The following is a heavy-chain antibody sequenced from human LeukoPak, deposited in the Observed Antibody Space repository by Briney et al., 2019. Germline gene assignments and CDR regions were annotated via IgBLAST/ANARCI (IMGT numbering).Heavy chain of an antibody. Sequence: ASVKVSCKASGYTFPSYFMHWVRQTPGQGLEWMGIINPTGGSTTYAQKFQGRVTMTRDTSTSTVYMELSSLRSDDTAVYYCARTAARRFDYWGQGTLVTVSS. J-gene: IGHJ4*02. D-gene: IGHD6-6*01. CDR2: INPTGGST. V-gene: IGHV1-46*01. CDR3: ARTAARRFDY. CDR1: GYTFPSYF.